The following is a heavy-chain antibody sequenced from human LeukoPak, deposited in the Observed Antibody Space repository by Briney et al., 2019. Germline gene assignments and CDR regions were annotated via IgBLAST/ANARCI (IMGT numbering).Heavy chain of an antibody. CDR3: VRVPY. V-gene: IGHV3-74*01. CDR1: GFTFNTYY. J-gene: IGHJ4*02. CDR2: TSGDGSTT. Sequence: GGSLRFSCEASGFTFNTYYMHWVRQAPGKGLVWVSRTSGDGSTTIYADSVKGRFTISRDNAKNSLYLQMNSLRADDTAVYYCVRVPYWGQGTLVTVSS.